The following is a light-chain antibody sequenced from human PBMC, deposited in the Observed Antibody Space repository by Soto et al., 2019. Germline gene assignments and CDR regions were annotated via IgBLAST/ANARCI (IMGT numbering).Light chain of an antibody. J-gene: IGLJ3*02. CDR2: AVS. Sequence: QSALTQPASVSGSPGQSITISCTGTSSDVGGYAYVSWYQQYPGKAPKLVISAVSNRPSGVSHRFSGSKSGNTASLTISGLQAEDEADYYCSSYTSNTTPVFGGGTKGTVL. V-gene: IGLV2-14*01. CDR1: SSDVGGYAY. CDR3: SSYTSNTTPV.